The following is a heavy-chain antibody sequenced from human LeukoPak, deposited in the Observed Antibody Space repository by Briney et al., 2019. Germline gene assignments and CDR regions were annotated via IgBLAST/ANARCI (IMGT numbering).Heavy chain of an antibody. V-gene: IGHV1-8*02. Sequence: ALVKVSCKASGYTLTSYAINWVRQATGQGLEWMGWMNPNSGNTGYAQKFQGRVTMTRNTSISTAYMELSSLRSEDTAVYYCARPLGSGYYTNTAGDAFDIWGQGTMVTVSS. CDR1: GYTLTSYA. D-gene: IGHD3-22*01. CDR3: ARPLGSGYYTNTAGDAFDI. CDR2: MNPNSGNT. J-gene: IGHJ3*02.